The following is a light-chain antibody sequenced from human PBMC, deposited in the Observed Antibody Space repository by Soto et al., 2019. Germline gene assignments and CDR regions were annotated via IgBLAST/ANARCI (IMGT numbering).Light chain of an antibody. CDR3: RQYGNSPYT. Sequence: EIVLTQSPATLSLSPGDRATLSCGASQSVSSSYLAWYQQKPDLAPRLLIYDASFRATVIPDWFSGSASETDFTLTSSRLEPEDFAVYYCRQYGNSPYTFGQGTKLEIK. CDR1: QSVSSSY. CDR2: DAS. J-gene: IGKJ2*01. V-gene: IGKV3D-20*01.